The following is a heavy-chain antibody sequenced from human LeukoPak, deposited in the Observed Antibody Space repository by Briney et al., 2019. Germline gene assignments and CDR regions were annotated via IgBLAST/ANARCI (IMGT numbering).Heavy chain of an antibody. D-gene: IGHD5-18*01. CDR3: ARVGYSYVINDWSRTGLGAYPTKYYYHMDV. Sequence: PETLSLSPAVYGGSFIGYYWSCMCERPGGGLGWIGEIFHIGSTNYNPSLQSRVTISGDTSKNQFSLKLSSVTAADTAVYFCARVGYSYVINDWSRTGLGAYPTKYYYHMDVWGKGTTVTVSS. CDR1: GGSFIGYY. V-gene: IGHV4-34*12. CDR2: IFHIGST. J-gene: IGHJ6*03.